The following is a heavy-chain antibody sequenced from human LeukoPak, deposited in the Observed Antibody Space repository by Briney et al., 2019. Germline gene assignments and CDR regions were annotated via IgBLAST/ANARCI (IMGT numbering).Heavy chain of an antibody. CDR2: ISWNSGSI. Sequence: PGRSLRLSCAASGFTFDDYAMHWVRQAPGKGLEWVSGISWNSGSIGYADSVKGRFTISRDNSKNTLYLQMNSLRTDDTAVYYCAKDHGSFDYWGQGTLVTVSS. CDR1: GFTFDDYA. D-gene: IGHD1-14*01. CDR3: AKDHGSFDY. J-gene: IGHJ4*02. V-gene: IGHV3-9*01.